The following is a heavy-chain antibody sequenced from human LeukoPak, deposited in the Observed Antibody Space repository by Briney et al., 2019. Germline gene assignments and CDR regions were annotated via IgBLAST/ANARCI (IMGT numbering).Heavy chain of an antibody. CDR3: ARDRSGYVY. CDR2: IYYSGST. J-gene: IGHJ4*02. D-gene: IGHD5-12*01. Sequence: SEILSLTCTVSGGSISSYYWSWIRQPPGKGLEWIGYIYYSGSTNYNPSLKSRVTMPVDTSKNQFSLKLSSVTAADTAVYYCARDRSGYVYWGQGTLVTVSS. V-gene: IGHV4-59*12. CDR1: GGSISSYY.